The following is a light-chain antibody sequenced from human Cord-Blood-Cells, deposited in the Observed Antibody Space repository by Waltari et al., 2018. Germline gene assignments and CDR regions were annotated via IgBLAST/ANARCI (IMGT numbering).Light chain of an antibody. CDR1: SSDVGGYNH. Sequence: QSALTQPASVSGSPGQSITISCTGTSSDVGGYNHVSWYQQPPGKAPKLMIYEVSNRPSGVSNRFSGSKSGNTASLTISGLQAEDEADYYCSSYTSSSTLYVVFGGGTKLTVL. CDR2: EVS. CDR3: SSYTSSSTLYVV. V-gene: IGLV2-14*01. J-gene: IGLJ2*01.